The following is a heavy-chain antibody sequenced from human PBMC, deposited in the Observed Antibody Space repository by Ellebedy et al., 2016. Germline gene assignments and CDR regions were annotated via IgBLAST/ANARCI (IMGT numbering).Heavy chain of an antibody. Sequence: SETLSLXXTVSGGSISGYYWSWIRQPPGKGLEWIGYIYYSGSTNYNPSLKSRVTITVDTSKNQFSLKLSSVTAADTAVYYCASVSGHLLAIDYWGQGTLVTVSS. V-gene: IGHV4-59*08. CDR3: ASVSGHLLAIDY. CDR2: IYYSGST. J-gene: IGHJ4*02. D-gene: IGHD1-26*01. CDR1: GGSISGYY.